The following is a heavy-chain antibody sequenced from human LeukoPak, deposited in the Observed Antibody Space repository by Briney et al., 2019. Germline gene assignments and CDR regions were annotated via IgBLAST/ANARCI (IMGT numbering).Heavy chain of an antibody. Sequence: KSLGTLSLTCAVSGVSISSSNWWSWVRQPPGKGLEWIGEIYHSGSTSYNPSLKSRVTISVDKSKNQFSLKLSSVTAADTAVYYCARRAQYYYGSGSYYKPLDYWGQGTLVTVS. CDR1: GVSISSSNW. CDR2: IYHSGST. CDR3: ARRAQYYYGSGSYYKPLDY. D-gene: IGHD3-10*01. J-gene: IGHJ4*02. V-gene: IGHV4-4*02.